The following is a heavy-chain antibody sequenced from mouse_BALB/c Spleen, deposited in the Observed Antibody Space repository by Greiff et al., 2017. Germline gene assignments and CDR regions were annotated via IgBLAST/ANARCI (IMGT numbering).Heavy chain of an antibody. CDR1: GYTFTSYW. CDR3: ARGRVTTVYFDY. D-gene: IGHD1-1*01. CDR2: IYPGDGDT. Sequence: QVQLQQSGAELARPGASVKLSCKASGYTFTSYWMQWVKQRPGQGLEWIGAIYPGDGDTRYTQKFKGKATLTADKSSSTAYMQLSSWASEDSAVYYCARGRVTTVYFDYWGQGTTLTVSS. J-gene: IGHJ2*01. V-gene: IGHV1-87*01.